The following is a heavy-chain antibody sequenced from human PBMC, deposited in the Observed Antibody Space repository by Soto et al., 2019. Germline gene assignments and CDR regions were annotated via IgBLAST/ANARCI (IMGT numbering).Heavy chain of an antibody. CDR3: ARLYYDILTGSPVGFDY. V-gene: IGHV4-39*01. Sequence: QLQLQESGPGLVKPSETLSLTCTVSGGSISSSSYYWGWIRQPPGKGLEWIGSIYYSGSTYYNPSLKIRVTISVDTSKNQFSLKLSSVTAADTAVYYCARLYYDILTGSPVGFDYWGQGTLVTVSS. D-gene: IGHD3-9*01. CDR1: GGSISSSSYY. J-gene: IGHJ4*02. CDR2: IYYSGST.